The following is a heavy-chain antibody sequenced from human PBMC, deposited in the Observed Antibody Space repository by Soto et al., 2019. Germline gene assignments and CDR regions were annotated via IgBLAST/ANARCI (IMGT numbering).Heavy chain of an antibody. Sequence: EVQLVESGGGLVKPGGSLRLSCAASGFTFSSYSMNWVRQAPGKGLAWVSSISSSSSYIYYADSVKGRFTISRDNAKNSLDLQMNSLRAEDTAVYYCARVDHVEYSSSINWFDPWVQGTLVTVSS. V-gene: IGHV3-21*01. CDR1: GFTFSSYS. CDR3: ARVDHVEYSSSINWFDP. CDR2: ISSSSSYI. D-gene: IGHD6-6*01. J-gene: IGHJ5*02.